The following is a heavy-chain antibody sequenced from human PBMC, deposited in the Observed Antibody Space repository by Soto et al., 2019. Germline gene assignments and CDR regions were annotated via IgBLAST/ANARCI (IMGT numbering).Heavy chain of an antibody. CDR1: GGSISSSNW. D-gene: IGHD3-10*01. Sequence: LSLTCAVSGGSISSSNWWSWVRQPPGKGLEWIGEIYHSGSTNYNPSLKSRVTISVDKSKNQFSLKLSSVTAADTAAYYCARDQDGSGRTPIGYWGQGTLVTVSS. CDR3: ARDQDGSGRTPIGY. J-gene: IGHJ4*02. V-gene: IGHV4-4*02. CDR2: IYHSGST.